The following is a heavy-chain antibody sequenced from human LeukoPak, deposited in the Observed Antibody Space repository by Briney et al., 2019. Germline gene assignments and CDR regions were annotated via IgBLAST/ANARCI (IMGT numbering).Heavy chain of an antibody. CDR2: ISSGTITM. CDR3: ARDGEFDY. CDR1: GFTFSSYS. J-gene: IGHJ4*02. V-gene: IGHV3-48*01. Sequence: EGSLRLSCAASGFTFSSYSMNWVRQAPGKGLEWISYISSGTITMYYADSVKGRSTISRDNAKNSLYLQMNGLKADDTAVYYCARDGEFDYWGQGTLVTVSS.